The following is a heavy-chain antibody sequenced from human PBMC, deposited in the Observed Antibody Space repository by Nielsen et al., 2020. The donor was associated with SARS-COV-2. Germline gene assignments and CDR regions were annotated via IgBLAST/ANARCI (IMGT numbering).Heavy chain of an antibody. CDR1: GYTLTELS. Sequence: ASVKVSCKVSGYTLTELSMHWVRQAPGKGLEWMEGFDPEDGETIYAQKFQGRVTMTEDTSTDTAYMELSSLRSEDTAVYYCATGPQLRQQNWFDPWGQGTLVTVSS. J-gene: IGHJ5*02. CDR3: ATGPQLRQQNWFDP. D-gene: IGHD5-18*01. V-gene: IGHV1-24*01. CDR2: FDPEDGET.